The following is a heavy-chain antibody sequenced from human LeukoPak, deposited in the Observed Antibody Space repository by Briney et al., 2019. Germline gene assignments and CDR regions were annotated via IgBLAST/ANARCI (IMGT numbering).Heavy chain of an antibody. D-gene: IGHD2-21*02. CDR3: ASSYCGGDCFFDY. Sequence: GGSLRLSCAASGFTFSSYEMNWVRQAPGKGLEWVSYISSSGSTIYYAGSVKGRFTISRDNAKNSLYLQMNSLRAEDTAVYYCASSYCGGDCFFDYWGQGTLVTVSS. J-gene: IGHJ4*02. CDR1: GFTFSSYE. CDR2: ISSSGSTI. V-gene: IGHV3-48*03.